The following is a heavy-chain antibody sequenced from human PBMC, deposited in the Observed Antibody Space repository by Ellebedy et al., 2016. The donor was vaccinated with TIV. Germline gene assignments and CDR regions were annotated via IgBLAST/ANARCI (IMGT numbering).Heavy chain of an antibody. V-gene: IGHV3-21*01. Sequence: GESLKISCAASGFNFSSYSMNWVRQAPGKGLEWVSSSSSSSYYIYYADSVKGRFTFSRDNAKNSLYLQMNSLRAEDTAVYYCSRDLDYYYGMDVWGQGTTVTVSS. J-gene: IGHJ6*02. CDR3: SRDLDYYYGMDV. CDR2: SSSSSYYI. CDR1: GFNFSSYS.